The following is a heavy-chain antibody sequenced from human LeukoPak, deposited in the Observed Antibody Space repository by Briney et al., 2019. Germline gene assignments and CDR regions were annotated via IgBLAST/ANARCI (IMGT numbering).Heavy chain of an antibody. CDR3: ARVLRYFDWLLGNHPFDY. Sequence: ASVKVSCKASGYTFTSYGISWVRQAPGQGLEWMGWISAYNGNTNYAQKLQGRVTMTTDTSTSTAYMELRSLRSDDTAVYYCARVLRYFDWLLGNHPFDYWGQGTLVTVSS. CDR2: ISAYNGNT. J-gene: IGHJ4*02. D-gene: IGHD3-9*01. V-gene: IGHV1-18*04. CDR1: GYTFTSYG.